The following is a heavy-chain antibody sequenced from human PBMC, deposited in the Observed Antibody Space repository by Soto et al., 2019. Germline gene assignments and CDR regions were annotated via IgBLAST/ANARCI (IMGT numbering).Heavy chain of an antibody. CDR3: AKGRESSGSYRPFDY. V-gene: IGHV3-23*01. D-gene: IGHD3-22*01. J-gene: IGHJ4*02. Sequence: EVQVLESGGGLGQPGGSLRLSCAASGFTFSSYAMSWVRQAPGKGLEWVSAISGGGVATNYADSVKGRFTISRDNSKNTLHLQMNSLRAEDTAVYYCAKGRESSGSYRPFDYWGQGTLVTVSS. CDR1: GFTFSSYA. CDR2: ISGGGVAT.